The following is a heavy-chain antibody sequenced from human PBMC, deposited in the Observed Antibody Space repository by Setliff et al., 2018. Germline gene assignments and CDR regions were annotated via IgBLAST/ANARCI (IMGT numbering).Heavy chain of an antibody. V-gene: IGHV2-5*02. CDR2: IYWDDDK. CDR1: GFSLSTSGVG. J-gene: IGHJ4*02. D-gene: IGHD3-3*01. CDR3: AHGGDFWSGYWGGGPRKVGYYFDY. Sequence: SGPTLVNPTQTLTLTCTFSGFSLSTSGVGVGWIRQPPGKALEWLALIYWDDDKRYSPSLKSRLTITKDTSKTQVVLTMTNMDPVDTATYYCAHGGDFWSGYWGGGPRKVGYYFDYWGQGTLVTVSS.